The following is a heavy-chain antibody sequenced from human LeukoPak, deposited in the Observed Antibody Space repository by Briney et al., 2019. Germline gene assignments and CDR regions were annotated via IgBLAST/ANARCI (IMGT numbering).Heavy chain of an antibody. CDR1: GFTFSRYA. V-gene: IGHV3-23*01. CDR2: ISDSGAGT. D-gene: IGHD2-21*01. Sequence: GGSLRLSCAASGFTFSRYAMSWVRQAPGKGLEWVSAISDSGAGTYYADSVKGRFTISRDNSKNALYLQMNSLTAEDTAVYYCVPPYYFAYWGQGTLVTVSS. J-gene: IGHJ4*02. CDR3: VPPYYFAY.